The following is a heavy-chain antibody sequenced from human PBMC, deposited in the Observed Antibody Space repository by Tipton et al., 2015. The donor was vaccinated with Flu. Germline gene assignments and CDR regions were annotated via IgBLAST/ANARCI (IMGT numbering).Heavy chain of an antibody. Sequence: LVKPTQTLTLTCTFSGLSLTSGKVGVAWIRQSPGKALEWLAVIYGDGDKLFSPYLEDRLTVTKDTSKNQVVLTVTNVAPMDTATYYCAHSPEVSAYWSGYSVDYFDPWGQGIMVTVSS. CDR1: GLSLTSGKVG. CDR3: AHSPEVSAYWSGYSVDYFDP. V-gene: IGHV2-5*02. D-gene: IGHD3-3*01. J-gene: IGHJ5*02. CDR2: IYGDGDK.